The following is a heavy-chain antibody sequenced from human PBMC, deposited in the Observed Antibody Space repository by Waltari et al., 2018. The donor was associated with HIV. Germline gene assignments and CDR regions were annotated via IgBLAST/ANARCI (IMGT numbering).Heavy chain of an antibody. CDR2: MNPDNGDA. D-gene: IGHD3-3*01. CDR1: GYPFIDFD. Sequence: VQLVQSVAEIKKNRASVRVSCRASGYPFIDFDINWVRRAPGRGLEWVGWMNPDNGDAGYGHKFKGRFTLTRDTTTDTAYMDVTNLKSEDTAIYYCTKGRRGALFGDEWGQGTLVTVSS. CDR3: TKGRRGALFGDE. V-gene: IGHV1-8*02. J-gene: IGHJ4*02.